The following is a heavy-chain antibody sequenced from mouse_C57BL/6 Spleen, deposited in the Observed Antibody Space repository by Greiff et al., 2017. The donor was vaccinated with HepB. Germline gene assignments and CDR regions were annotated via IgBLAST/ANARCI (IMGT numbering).Heavy chain of an antibody. Sequence: VQLQQPGAELVKPGASVKLSCKASGYTFTSYWMHWVKQRPGQGLEWIGMIHPNSGSTNYNEKFKSKATLTVDKSSSTAYMQLSSLTSEDSAVYYCASTTVVESLDYWGQGTTLTVSS. CDR3: ASTTVVESLDY. J-gene: IGHJ2*01. D-gene: IGHD1-1*01. CDR2: IHPNSGST. V-gene: IGHV1-64*01. CDR1: GYTFTSYW.